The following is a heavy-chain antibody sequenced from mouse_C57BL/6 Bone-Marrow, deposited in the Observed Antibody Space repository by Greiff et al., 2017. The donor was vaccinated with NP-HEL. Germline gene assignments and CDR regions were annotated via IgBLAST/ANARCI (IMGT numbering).Heavy chain of an antibody. CDR1: GYSITSDY. V-gene: IGHV3-8*01. Sequence: EVQLVESGPGLAKPSQTLSLTCSVTGYSITSDYWNWIRKFPGDKLEYMGYISYSGSPYYNPSLKSRISITRDTSKNQYYLQLNSVTTEDTATYYCARWEGDYPYAMDYWGQGTSVTVSS. CDR3: ARWEGDYPYAMDY. CDR2: ISYSGSP. D-gene: IGHD2-4*01. J-gene: IGHJ4*01.